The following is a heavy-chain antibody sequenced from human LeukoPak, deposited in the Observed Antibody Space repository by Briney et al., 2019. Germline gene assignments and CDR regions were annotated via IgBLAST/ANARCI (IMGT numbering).Heavy chain of an antibody. CDR2: ISAYNGNT. Sequence: ASVKVSCTASGYTFTSYGISWERQAPGQGLEWMGWISAYNGNTNYAQKLQGRVTMTTDTSTSTAYMELRSLRSDDTAVYYCARDLDCSSTSCYSNWFDPWGQGTLVTVSS. J-gene: IGHJ5*02. CDR3: ARDLDCSSTSCYSNWFDP. CDR1: GYTFTSYG. V-gene: IGHV1-18*01. D-gene: IGHD2-2*02.